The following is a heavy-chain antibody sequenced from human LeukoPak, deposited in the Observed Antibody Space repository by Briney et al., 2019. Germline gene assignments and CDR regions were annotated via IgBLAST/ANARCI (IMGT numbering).Heavy chain of an antibody. CDR2: ISVYRSKT. J-gene: IGHJ4*02. CDR3: ARDNGDYNFDY. CDR1: SHTFTSYG. V-gene: IGHV1-18*01. D-gene: IGHD4-17*01. Sequence: ASVKVSCKASSHTFTSYGLSWVRQAPGQGLEWMGRISVYRSKTNYAQKFQGRITLTTDASTRTTFMELRSLRSDDTAVYYCARDNGDYNFDYWGQGTLVTVSS.